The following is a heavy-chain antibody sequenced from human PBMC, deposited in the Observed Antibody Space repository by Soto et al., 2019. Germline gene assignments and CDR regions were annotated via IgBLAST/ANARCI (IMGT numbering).Heavy chain of an antibody. CDR1: GYTFTSYA. CDR3: ARGDGYYGSLYYYYMDV. V-gene: IGHV1-3*01. D-gene: IGHD3-10*01. Sequence: GASVKVSCKASGYTFTSYAMHWVRQAPGQRLEWMGWINAGNGNTKYSQKFQGRVTITRDTSASTAYMELSSLRSEDTAVYYCARGDGYYGSLYYYYMDVWGKGTTVTVSS. CDR2: INAGNGNT. J-gene: IGHJ6*03.